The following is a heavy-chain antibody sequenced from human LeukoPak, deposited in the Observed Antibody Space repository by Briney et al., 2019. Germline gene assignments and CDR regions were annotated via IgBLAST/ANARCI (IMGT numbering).Heavy chain of an antibody. CDR3: ARDPGTAMGRALDY. D-gene: IGHD5-18*01. CDR1: GFTFSNYW. CDR2: INSDESTT. J-gene: IGHJ4*02. Sequence: GGSLRLSCAASGFTFSNYWMHWVRQAPGKGLVWVSRINSDESTTTYADSAKGRFTISRDNAKSTLYLQMNSLRAEDTAVYYCARDPGTAMGRALDYWGQGTLVTVSS. V-gene: IGHV3-74*01.